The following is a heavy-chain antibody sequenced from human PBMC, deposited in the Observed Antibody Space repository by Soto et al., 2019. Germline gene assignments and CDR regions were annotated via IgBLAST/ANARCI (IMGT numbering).Heavy chain of an antibody. CDR1: GCTFSSYT. Sequence: HPGXALILSCAASGCTFSSYTMHCVRQAPVKGLEWVAVISYDGSNKYYADSVKGRFTISRDNSKNTLYLQMNSLRAEDTAVYYCARDQVAGIAVAGRFDYWGQGTLVTVSS. V-gene: IGHV3-30-3*01. D-gene: IGHD6-19*01. CDR3: ARDQVAGIAVAGRFDY. CDR2: ISYDGSNK. J-gene: IGHJ4*02.